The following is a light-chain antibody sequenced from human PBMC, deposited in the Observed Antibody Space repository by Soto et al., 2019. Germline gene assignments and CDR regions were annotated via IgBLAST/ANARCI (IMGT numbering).Light chain of an antibody. CDR2: SAS. Sequence: EIVLTKSSGTLSLSPGDRATLSCRDSQSVSSTYLAWYQPKPGQAPRLLIYSASSRAAGIPDGFSGSGSGTDFTLTISRLEPEEFAVYYCEKYGSSPLTFGGGTKVAIK. V-gene: IGKV3-20*01. CDR3: EKYGSSPLT. CDR1: QSVSSTY. J-gene: IGKJ4*01.